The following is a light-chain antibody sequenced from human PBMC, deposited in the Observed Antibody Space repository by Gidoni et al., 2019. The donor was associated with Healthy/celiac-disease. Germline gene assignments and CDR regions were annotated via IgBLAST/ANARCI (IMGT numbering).Light chain of an antibody. Sequence: DIQMTQAPSTLSASVGDRVTITCRASQSISSWLAWYQQKPGKAPKLLIYKASSLESGVPSRFSGSGSGTEFTLTISSLQSDDFATYYCQQYNSYPITFGQGTRLEIE. CDR2: KAS. V-gene: IGKV1-5*03. CDR3: QQYNSYPIT. CDR1: QSISSW. J-gene: IGKJ5*01.